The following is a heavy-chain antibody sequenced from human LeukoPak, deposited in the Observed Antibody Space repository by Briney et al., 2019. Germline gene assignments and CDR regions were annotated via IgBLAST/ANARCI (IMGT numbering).Heavy chain of an antibody. CDR2: IKQDGSEK. V-gene: IGHV3-7*01. CDR1: GFTLSSYW. J-gene: IGHJ4*02. D-gene: IGHD6-6*01. CDR3: ARQDRQLAVDY. Sequence: PGGSLRLSCAASGFTLSSYWMSWVRQAPGKGLEWVANIKQDGSEKYYVDSEKGRFTISRDNAKNSLYLQMNSLRAEDTAVYYCARQDRQLAVDYWGQGTLVTVSS.